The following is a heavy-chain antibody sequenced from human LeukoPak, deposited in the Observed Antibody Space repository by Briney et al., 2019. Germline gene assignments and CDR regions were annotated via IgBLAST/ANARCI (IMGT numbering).Heavy chain of an antibody. D-gene: IGHD2-15*01. V-gene: IGHV1-2*06. J-gene: IGHJ4*02. CDR2: INPNSGGT. CDR3: ARVQCSGGSCYSGY. Sequence: GASVKVSCKASGYTFTGYYMHWVRQAPGQGLEWMGRINPNSGGTNYAQKFHGRVTMTRDTSISTDYMELSRLRSDDTAVYYCARVQCSGGSCYSGYWGQGTLVTVSS. CDR1: GYTFTGYY.